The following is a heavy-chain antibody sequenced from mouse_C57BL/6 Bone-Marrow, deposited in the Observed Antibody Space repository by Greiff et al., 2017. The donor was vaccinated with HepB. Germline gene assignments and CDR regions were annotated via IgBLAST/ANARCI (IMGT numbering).Heavy chain of an antibody. D-gene: IGHD2-4*01. CDR2: ISYSGST. Sequence: EVKLQESGPGLAKPSQTLSLTCSVTGYSITSDYWNWIRKFPGNKLEYMGYISYSGSTYYNPSLKSRISITRDTSKNQYYLQLNSVTTEDTATYYCARGGYYDYDGYYAMDYWGQGTSVTVSS. CDR3: ARGGYYDYDGYYAMDY. V-gene: IGHV3-8*01. J-gene: IGHJ4*01. CDR1: GYSITSDY.